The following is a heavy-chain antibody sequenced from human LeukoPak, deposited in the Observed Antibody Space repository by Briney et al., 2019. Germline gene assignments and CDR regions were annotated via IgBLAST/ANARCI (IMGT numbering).Heavy chain of an antibody. V-gene: IGHV3-53*01. Sequence: GSLRLSCAASGFTVSSNYMSWVRQAPGKGLEWVSVIYSGGSTYYADSVKGRFTISRDNSKNTLYLQMNSLRAEDTAVYYCAKDLLRKEYFFDYWGQGTLVTVSS. D-gene: IGHD3-10*01. CDR3: AKDLLRKEYFFDY. J-gene: IGHJ4*02. CDR2: IYSGGST. CDR1: GFTVSSNY.